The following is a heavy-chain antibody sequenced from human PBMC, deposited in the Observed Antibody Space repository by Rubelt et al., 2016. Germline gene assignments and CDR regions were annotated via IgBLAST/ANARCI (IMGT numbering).Heavy chain of an antibody. V-gene: IGHV1-3*01. CDR1: GYTFTSYA. CDR3: AKVIWGGGGSNNWFDP. D-gene: IGHD3-16*01. CDR2: INAGNGNT. Sequence: QVQLVQSGAEVKKPGASVKVSCKASGYTFTSYAMHWVRQAPGQRLEWMGWINAGNGNTKYSQKFHGRVTVAMSTPASTGYMELSSLGSEDTAECYWAKVIWGGGGSNNWFDPWGQGTLVTVSS. J-gene: IGHJ5*02.